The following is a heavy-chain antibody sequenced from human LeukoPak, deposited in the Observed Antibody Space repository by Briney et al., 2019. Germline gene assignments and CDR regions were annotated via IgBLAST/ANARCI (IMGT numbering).Heavy chain of an antibody. CDR1: GYIFTNYW. V-gene: IGHV5-51*01. Sequence: GESLQISWKSSGYIFTNYWNGGVRPMPGKILECIGLIYTCDSDTKYSPSFQRQVTVSPEKSNSTAYLQWNTLEATDTAMYYCARRQYGGYDFDFWGQGTLVTVSS. J-gene: IGHJ4*02. CDR3: ARRQYGGYDFDF. D-gene: IGHD5-12*01. CDR2: IYTCDSDT.